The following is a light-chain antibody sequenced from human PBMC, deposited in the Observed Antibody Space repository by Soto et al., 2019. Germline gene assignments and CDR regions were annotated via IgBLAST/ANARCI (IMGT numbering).Light chain of an antibody. CDR1: QSITSSY. CDR3: QQYGSPLWT. J-gene: IGKJ1*01. Sequence: ESVLTQSPGTLSLSPGERATLSCRASQSITSSYLAWYQQKPGQAPRLLISGTFSRATGIPDRVSGSGSGTDFTLTISRREPEDFAVYYCQQYGSPLWTFGQGTKVEIK. CDR2: GTF. V-gene: IGKV3-20*01.